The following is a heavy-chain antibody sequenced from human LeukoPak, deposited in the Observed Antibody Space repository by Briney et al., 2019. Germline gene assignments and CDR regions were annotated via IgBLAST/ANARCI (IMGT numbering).Heavy chain of an antibody. CDR1: GYTFSSYW. CDR2: IYPGDFDT. CDR3: ARRCCTGGTLDY. J-gene: IGHJ4*02. Sequence: GESLKISCKGSGYTFSSYWIAWVRQMPGKGLEWMGIIYPGDFDTRYSPSFQGQVTISADKSISTAYLQWSSLQASDTAIYYCARRCCTGGTLDYWGQGTLVTVSS. D-gene: IGHD2-8*02. V-gene: IGHV5-51*01.